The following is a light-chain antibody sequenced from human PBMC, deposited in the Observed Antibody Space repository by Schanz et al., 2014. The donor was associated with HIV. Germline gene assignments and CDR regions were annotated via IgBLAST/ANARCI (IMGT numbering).Light chain of an antibody. V-gene: IGLV2-14*03. CDR3: SSCTTSNTVV. Sequence: QSVLTQPASVSGSPGQSISISCTGTSSDIGPYNCVSWYQQRPGKAPKFVISGVDYRPSGVSSRFSGSKSGSAASLTISGLQAEDEADYYCSSCTTSNTVVFGGGTKLTVL. CDR1: SSDIGPYNC. J-gene: IGLJ3*02. CDR2: GVD.